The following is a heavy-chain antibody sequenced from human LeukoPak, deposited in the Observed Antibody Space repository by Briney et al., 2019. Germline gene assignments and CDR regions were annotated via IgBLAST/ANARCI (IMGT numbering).Heavy chain of an antibody. Sequence: PSETLSLTCAVSGYSISSGYYWGWLRQPPGKGLEWIGSIYHSGSTYYNPSLKSRVTISVDTSKNQFSLKLSSVTAADTAVYYCAREVDTAMVTRFDYWGQGTLVTVSS. CDR3: AREVDTAMVTRFDY. CDR1: GYSISSGYY. D-gene: IGHD5-18*01. V-gene: IGHV4-38-2*02. CDR2: IYHSGST. J-gene: IGHJ4*02.